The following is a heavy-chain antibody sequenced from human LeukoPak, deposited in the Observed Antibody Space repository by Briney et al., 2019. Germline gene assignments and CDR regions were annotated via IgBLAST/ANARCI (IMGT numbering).Heavy chain of an antibody. CDR3: ARDHLYAFDI. J-gene: IGHJ3*02. V-gene: IGHV3-30-3*01. CDR2: ISYDGSNK. D-gene: IGHD3-3*02. Sequence: PGGSLRLSCAASGFTFSSYAMHWVRQAPGKGLEWVAVISYDGSNKYYADSVKGRFTISRDNSKNTLYLQMNSLRAEDTAVYYCARDHLYAFDIWGQGTMVTVSS. CDR1: GFTFSSYA.